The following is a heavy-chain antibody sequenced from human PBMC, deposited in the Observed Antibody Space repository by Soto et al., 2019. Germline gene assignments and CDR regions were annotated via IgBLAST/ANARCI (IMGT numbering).Heavy chain of an antibody. V-gene: IGHV1-46*01. CDR2: INPSGGST. Sequence: GASVKVSCKASGYTFTSYYMHWVRQAPGQGLEWMGIINPSGGSTSYAQKFQGRVTMTRDTSTSTVHMELSSLRSEDTAVYYCARDRYYDFWSGLQTYYYCYGMDVWGQGTTVTVSS. J-gene: IGHJ6*02. CDR1: GYTFTSYY. D-gene: IGHD3-3*01. CDR3: ARDRYYDFWSGLQTYYYCYGMDV.